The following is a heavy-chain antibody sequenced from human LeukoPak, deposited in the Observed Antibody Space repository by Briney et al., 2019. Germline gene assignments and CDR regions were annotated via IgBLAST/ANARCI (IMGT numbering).Heavy chain of an antibody. CDR2: ISYDGSSK. V-gene: IGHV3-30*18. CDR1: GFTFSSYG. J-gene: IGHJ4*02. D-gene: IGHD4-17*01. CDR3: AKTDYGDLFDY. Sequence: PGRSLRLSCAASGFTFSSYGMHWVRQAPGKGLEWVAVISYDGSSKYYADSVKGRFTISRDNSKNTLYLQMNSLRAEDTAVYYCAKTDYGDLFDYWGQGTLVTVSS.